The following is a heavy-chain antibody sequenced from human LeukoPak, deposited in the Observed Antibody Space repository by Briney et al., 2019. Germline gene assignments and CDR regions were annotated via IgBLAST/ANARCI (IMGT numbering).Heavy chain of an antibody. V-gene: IGHV3-48*02. CDR2: IRGDGTDI. CDR3: AREYTAMAYDY. Sequence: GGALRLSCTASGFNFNIYRMNWVRQAPGKGLEWVSCIRGDGTDINYADSVKGRFTISRDNAENSVYLQMNSLRDEDTAVYYCAREYTAMAYDYWGQGNLVTVSS. D-gene: IGHD5-18*01. CDR1: GFNFNIYR. J-gene: IGHJ4*02.